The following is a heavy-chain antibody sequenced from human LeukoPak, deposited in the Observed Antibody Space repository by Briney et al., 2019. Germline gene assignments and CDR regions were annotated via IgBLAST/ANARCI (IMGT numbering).Heavy chain of an antibody. CDR3: VRGNYDNRGYSNAFDI. V-gene: IGHV4-59*01. J-gene: IGHJ3*02. CDR2: IYYSGST. CDR1: GASISSSY. Sequence: SETLSLTCTVSGASISSSYWSWIRQPPGKRLEWIGFIYYSGSTNSNPSLKSRVTISADTSKNQFSLKLGSVTAADTAVYYCVRGNYDNRGYSNAFDIWGQGAMVTVSS. D-gene: IGHD3-22*01.